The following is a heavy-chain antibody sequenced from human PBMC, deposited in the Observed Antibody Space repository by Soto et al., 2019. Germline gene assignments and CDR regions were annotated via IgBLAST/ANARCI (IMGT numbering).Heavy chain of an antibody. CDR2: ISRDGGTK. J-gene: IGHJ4*02. D-gene: IGHD2-8*02. V-gene: IGHV3-30*03. CDR1: GFTVSSYG. Sequence: QVQLEESGGGVVQPGRSLRLSCAVSGFTVSSYGMHWVRQAPAKLLEWVAVISRDGGTKFYAESVKGRFTISRDNSRNTLFLEMNSLRGDDMAVYYCTGEVASGYWGQGTLVTVSS. CDR3: TGEVASGY.